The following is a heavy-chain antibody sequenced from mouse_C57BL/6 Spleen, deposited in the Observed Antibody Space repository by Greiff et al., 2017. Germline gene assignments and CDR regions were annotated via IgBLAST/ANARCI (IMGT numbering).Heavy chain of an antibody. Sequence: QVQLQQPGAELVKPGASVKLSCKASGYTFTSYWMQWVKQRPGQGLEWIGELDPSDSYTNYHQKFKGKATLTVDTSSSTAYMQLSSLTSEDSAVYYCARRGFTTVVGWAMDYWGQGTSVTVSS. D-gene: IGHD1-1*01. CDR2: LDPSDSYT. CDR3: ARRGFTTVVGWAMDY. CDR1: GYTFTSYW. J-gene: IGHJ4*01. V-gene: IGHV1-50*01.